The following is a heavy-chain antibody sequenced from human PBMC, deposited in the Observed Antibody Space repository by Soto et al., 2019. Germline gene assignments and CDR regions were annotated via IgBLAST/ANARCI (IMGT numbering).Heavy chain of an antibody. CDR1: GFTFSNAW. CDR3: TTDPVPYCSGGSCYSLYYYYGMDV. Sequence: GGSLRLSCAASGFTFSNAWMNWVRQAPGKGLEWVGRIKSKTDGGTTDYAAPVKGRFTISRDDSKNTLYLQMNSLKTEDTAVYYCTTDPVPYCSGGSCYSLYYYYGMDVWGQGTTVTV. V-gene: IGHV3-15*07. J-gene: IGHJ6*02. D-gene: IGHD2-15*01. CDR2: IKSKTDGGTT.